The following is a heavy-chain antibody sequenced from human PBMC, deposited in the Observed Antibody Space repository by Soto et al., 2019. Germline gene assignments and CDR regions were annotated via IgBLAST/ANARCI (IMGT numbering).Heavy chain of an antibody. CDR2: ISYDGSDK. D-gene: IGHD5-18*01. J-gene: IGHJ6*02. Sequence: GGSLRLSCAASGFTFSNYAMHWVRQAPGKGLEWVAVISYDGSDKYNANSVKGRFTISRDNSKNTLYLQMNSLRAEDTAVYYCARDTGPNGYNYYYFGMDVWG. CDR3: ARDTGPNGYNYYYFGMDV. V-gene: IGHV3-30-3*01. CDR1: GFTFSNYA.